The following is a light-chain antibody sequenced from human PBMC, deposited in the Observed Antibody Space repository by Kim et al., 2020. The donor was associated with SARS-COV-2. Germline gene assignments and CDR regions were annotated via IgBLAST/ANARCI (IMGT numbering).Light chain of an antibody. CDR1: RGNGTAA. Sequence: ASAKLTCTRSRGNGTAASAWHQQQPEKGPRYLLKLNSDGSPNKGGGLPARFSGSSSGAEPYLTLSSQKSEDEADYSCQTWGTGIRVFGGGTKLTVL. J-gene: IGLJ3*02. CDR3: QTWGTGIRV. CDR2: LNSDGSP. V-gene: IGLV4-69*01.